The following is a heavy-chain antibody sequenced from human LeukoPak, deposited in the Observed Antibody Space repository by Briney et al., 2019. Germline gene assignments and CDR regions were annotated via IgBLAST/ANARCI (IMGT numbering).Heavy chain of an antibody. J-gene: IGHJ4*02. V-gene: IGHV3-30*02. CDR2: IRYDGSNK. CDR1: GFTFSSYG. D-gene: IGHD3-22*01. CDR3: AKEVRASYYYDSSGYIS. Sequence: PGGSLRLSCAASGFTFSSYGMHWVRQAPGKGLEWVAFIRYDGSNKYYADSVKGRFTISRDNSKNTLYLQMNSLRAEDTAVYYCAKEVRASYYYDSSGYISWGQGTLVTVSS.